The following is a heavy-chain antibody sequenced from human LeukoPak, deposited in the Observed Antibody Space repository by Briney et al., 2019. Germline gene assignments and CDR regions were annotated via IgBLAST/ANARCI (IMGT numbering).Heavy chain of an antibody. CDR1: GGTFSSYT. CDR2: IIPILGIA. Sequence: ASVKVSCKASGGTFSSYTISWVRQAPGQGLEWMGRIIPILGIANYAQKFQGRVTITADKSTSTAYMELSSLRSEDTAVYYCAKDIVLMVYAMQGPYYFDYWGQGTLVTVSS. D-gene: IGHD2-8*01. V-gene: IGHV1-69*04. CDR3: AKDIVLMVYAMQGPYYFDY. J-gene: IGHJ4*02.